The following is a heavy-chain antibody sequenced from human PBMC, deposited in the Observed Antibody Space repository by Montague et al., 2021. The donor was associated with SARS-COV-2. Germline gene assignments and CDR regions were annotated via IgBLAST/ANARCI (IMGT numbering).Heavy chain of an antibody. V-gene: IGHV4-39*02. Sequence: SETLSLTCTVSGGSISSSSYYWGWIRQPPGKGLEWIGSIYYSGSTFYNPSLRSRVTMSVDTSKNQFSLRLSSVTAADTAVYYCAREVAGDWYFDLWGRGTLVTVSS. D-gene: IGHD1-1*01. J-gene: IGHJ2*01. CDR2: IYYSGST. CDR1: GGSISSSSYY. CDR3: AREVAGDWYFDL.